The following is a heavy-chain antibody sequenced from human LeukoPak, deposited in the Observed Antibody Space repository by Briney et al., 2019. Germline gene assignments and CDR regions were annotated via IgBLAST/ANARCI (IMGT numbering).Heavy chain of an antibody. Sequence: PSETLSLTCAVYGWSFSGYYWSWIRQPPGKGLEWIGEMNHSGSTNYNPSLKSRVTISVDTSKNQFSLKLSSVTAADTAVYYCARAYHYGSGSYYYYYYGMDGWGQGTTVTVSS. V-gene: IGHV4-34*01. D-gene: IGHD3-10*01. CDR1: GWSFSGYY. CDR2: MNHSGST. CDR3: ARAYHYGSGSYYYYYYGMDG. J-gene: IGHJ6*02.